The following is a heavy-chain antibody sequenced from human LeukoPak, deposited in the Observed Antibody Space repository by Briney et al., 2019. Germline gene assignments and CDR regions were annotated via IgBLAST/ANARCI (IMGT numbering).Heavy chain of an antibody. V-gene: IGHV3-48*02. CDR2: ISSSSSKI. Sequence: PGGSLRLSCAASGFTLRNYWMAWVRQAPGEGLEWVSYISSSSSKIYYADSVKGRFSISRDNAKNSLYLQMNSLRDEDTAVYYCARLITTPTPMDVWGQGTTVTVSS. J-gene: IGHJ6*02. CDR3: ARLITTPTPMDV. D-gene: IGHD3-22*01. CDR1: GFTLRNYW.